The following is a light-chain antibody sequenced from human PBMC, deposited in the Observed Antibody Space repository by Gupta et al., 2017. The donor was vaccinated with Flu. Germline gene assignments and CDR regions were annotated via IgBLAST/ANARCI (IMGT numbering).Light chain of an antibody. CDR1: GSVSGN. V-gene: IGKV3-15*01. CDR2: GVS. Sequence: ENVLTQSPATLSVSRGETATLSCGASGSVSGNLAWYQQKFGQTPRLLIYGVSTRVTGLPTRFSGSGSGTQFTLTITSLQSEDSAVYYCQQDNNWPFTFGGGTKVEI. J-gene: IGKJ4*01. CDR3: QQDNNWPFT.